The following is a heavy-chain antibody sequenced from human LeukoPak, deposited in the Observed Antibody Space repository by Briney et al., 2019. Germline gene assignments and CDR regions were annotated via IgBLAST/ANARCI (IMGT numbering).Heavy chain of an antibody. CDR2: ISAYNGNT. V-gene: IGHV1-18*01. J-gene: IGHJ5*02. Sequence: SVKVSCKASGCTFTSYGISWVRQAPGQGLEWMGWISAYNGNTNYAQKLQGRVTMTTDTSTSTAYMELRSLRSDDTAVYYCARDLDIAAAGTTWYDPWGQGTLVTVSS. CDR1: GCTFTSYG. D-gene: IGHD6-13*01. CDR3: ARDLDIAAAGTTWYDP.